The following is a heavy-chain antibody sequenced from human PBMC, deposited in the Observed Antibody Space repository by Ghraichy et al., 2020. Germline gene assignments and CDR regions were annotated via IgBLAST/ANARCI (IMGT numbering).Heavy chain of an antibody. D-gene: IGHD6-19*01. CDR1: GFTFSSYS. J-gene: IGHJ6*02. Sequence: GESLNISCAASGFTFSSYSMNWVRQAPGKGLEWVSSISSSSSYIYYADSVKGRFTISRDNAKNSLYLQMNSLRAEDTAVYYCARDAGLDVYYYYGMDVWGQGTTVTVSS. CDR2: ISSSSSYI. CDR3: ARDAGLDVYYYYGMDV. V-gene: IGHV3-21*01.